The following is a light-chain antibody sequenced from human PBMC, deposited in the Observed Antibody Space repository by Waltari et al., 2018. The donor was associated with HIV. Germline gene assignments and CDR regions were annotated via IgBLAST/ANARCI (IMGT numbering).Light chain of an antibody. Sequence: QSVLTQPPSVSEAPRQRVTISCSGSSSNIGNNAVNWYQQLPGKAPKLLIYYDDLLPSGVSDRFSGSKSGNTASLTISGLQAEDEADYYCCSYADTYFVLFGGRTKLTVL. CDR2: YDD. V-gene: IGLV1-36*01. J-gene: IGLJ2*01. CDR3: CSYADTYFVL. CDR1: SSNIGNNA.